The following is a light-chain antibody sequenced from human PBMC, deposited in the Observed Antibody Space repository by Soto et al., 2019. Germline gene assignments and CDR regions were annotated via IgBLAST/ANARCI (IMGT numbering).Light chain of an antibody. CDR1: SSDIGNYDF. CDR3: SSYTTSTSFIL. Sequence: QSVLTQHASVSGSPGQSITISCTGTSSDIGNYDFVSWYQQVPGTAPKAMIYEVSSRPSGVSNRFSGSKSGNTASLTISGLQAEDEAYYYCSSYTTSTSFILFGGGTKVTVL. CDR2: EVS. J-gene: IGLJ2*01. V-gene: IGLV2-14*01.